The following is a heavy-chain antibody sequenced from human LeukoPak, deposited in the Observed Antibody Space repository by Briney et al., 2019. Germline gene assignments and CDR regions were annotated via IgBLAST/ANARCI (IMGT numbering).Heavy chain of an antibody. V-gene: IGHV3-74*01. J-gene: IGHJ4*02. CDR1: GFTFSAYW. CDR3: ARDLELTYYDSSGHDY. D-gene: IGHD3-22*01. Sequence: GGSLRLSCAASGFTFSAYWMHWVRQVPGKGLLWVSRINGDGGTTNYAESVKGRFVISRDNAKNTVYLQMNSLRAEDTAVYYCARDLELTYYDSSGHDYWGQGTLVTVSS. CDR2: INGDGGTT.